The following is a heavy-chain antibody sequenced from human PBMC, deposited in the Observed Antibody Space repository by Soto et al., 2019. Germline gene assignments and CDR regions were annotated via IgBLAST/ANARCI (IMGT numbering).Heavy chain of an antibody. V-gene: IGHV4-30-4*01. D-gene: IGHD4-17*01. Sequence: SSETLSLTCTVSGGSISGGDYYWSWIRQPPGKGLEWIGYIYHSGSTYYNPSLKSRVTISVDKSKNQFSLKLSSVTAADTAVYYCARDLGNGDYYYWGQGTLVTVSS. CDR3: ARDLGNGDYYY. J-gene: IGHJ4*02. CDR1: GGSISGGDYY. CDR2: IYHSGST.